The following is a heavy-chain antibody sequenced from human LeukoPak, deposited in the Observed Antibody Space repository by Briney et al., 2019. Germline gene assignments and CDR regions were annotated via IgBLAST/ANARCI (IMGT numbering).Heavy chain of an antibody. CDR3: ARVPYCSGGSCLLRGYYFDY. D-gene: IGHD2-15*01. V-gene: IGHV1-69*01. Sequence: GASVKLSCEASGGTFSSYAISWVRQAPGQGLEWMGGIIPIFGTANYAQKFQGRVTITADESTSTAYMELSSLRSEDTAVYYCARVPYCSGGSCLLRGYYFDYWGQGTLVTVSS. CDR2: IIPIFGTA. CDR1: GGTFSSYA. J-gene: IGHJ4*02.